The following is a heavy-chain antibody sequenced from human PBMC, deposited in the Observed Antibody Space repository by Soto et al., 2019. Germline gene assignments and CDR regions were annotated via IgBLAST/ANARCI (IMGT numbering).Heavy chain of an antibody. D-gene: IGHD3-22*01. J-gene: IGHJ4*02. V-gene: IGHV1-18*01. CDR1: GYTFTSYG. CDR2: ISAYNGNT. CDR3: ARSDYYDSSGYGEFDY. Sequence: GASVKVSCKASGYTFTSYGISWVRQAPGQGLEWMGWISAYNGNTNYAQKLQGRVTMTTDTSTSTAYMELRSLRSDDTAVYYCARSDYYDSSGYGEFDYWGQGTRVTVSS.